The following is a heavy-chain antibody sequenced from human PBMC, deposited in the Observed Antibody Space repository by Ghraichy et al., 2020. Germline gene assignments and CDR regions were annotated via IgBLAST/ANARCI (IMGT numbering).Heavy chain of an antibody. CDR3: ARTGWDWYFDL. J-gene: IGHJ2*01. Sequence: PLSLTCTVSGGSISSSSYYWGWIRQPPGKGLEWIGSIYYSGSTYYNPSLKSRVTISVDTSKNQFSLKLSSVTAADTAVYYCARTGWDWYFDLWGRGTLVTVSS. V-gene: IGHV4-39*01. CDR2: IYYSGST. D-gene: IGHD1-14*01. CDR1: GGSISSSSYY.